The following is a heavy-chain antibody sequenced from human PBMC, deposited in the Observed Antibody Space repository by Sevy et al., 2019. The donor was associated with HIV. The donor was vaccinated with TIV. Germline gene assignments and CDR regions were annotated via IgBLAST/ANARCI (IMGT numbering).Heavy chain of an antibody. V-gene: IGHV5-51*01. Sequence: GESLKISCKGSGYSFTSYWIGWVRQMPGKGLEWMGIIYPGDSDTRYSPSFQGQVTISADKSISTAYLRWSSRKASDTAMYYCARQVDTAMVTAPNYYCYLDVWGKGTTVTVS. CDR3: ARQVDTAMVTAPNYYCYLDV. D-gene: IGHD5-18*01. CDR1: GYSFTSYW. J-gene: IGHJ6*03. CDR2: IYPGDSDT.